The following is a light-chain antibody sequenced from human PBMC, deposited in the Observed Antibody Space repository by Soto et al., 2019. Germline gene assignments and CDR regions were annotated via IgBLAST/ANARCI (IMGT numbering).Light chain of an antibody. Sequence: DIQMTQSPSSLSVSIGDRVTITCRASQSISTYLNWYEQKPGKAPNLLIYGASTLQSGVPSRFSGGGSGTYFTLTISGLQPEDFGSYYCQQRYTSPVTFGGGTKVEIK. CDR1: QSISTY. J-gene: IGKJ4*01. CDR2: GAS. V-gene: IGKV1-39*01. CDR3: QQRYTSPVT.